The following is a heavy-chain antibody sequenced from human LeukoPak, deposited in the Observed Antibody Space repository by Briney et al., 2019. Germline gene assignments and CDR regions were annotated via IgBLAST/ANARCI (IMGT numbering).Heavy chain of an antibody. CDR3: ARGDYYGSGGYYKDYYYYGMDY. D-gene: IGHD3-10*01. Sequence: GGSLRSPCAASGFTVSSNYMSWVRQAPGKGLEWVSVIYSGGSTYYADSVKGRFTISRDNSKNTLYLQMNSLRAEDTAVYYCARGDYYGSGGYYKDYYYYGMDYWGQGTMVTVSS. J-gene: IGHJ6*02. CDR1: GFTVSSNY. V-gene: IGHV3-53*01. CDR2: IYSGGST.